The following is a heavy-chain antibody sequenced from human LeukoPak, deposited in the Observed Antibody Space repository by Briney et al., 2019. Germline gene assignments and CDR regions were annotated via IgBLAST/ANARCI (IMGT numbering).Heavy chain of an antibody. Sequence: SETLSLTCTVSGGSISSGGYYWSWIRQPPGKGLEWIGEINHSGSTNYNPSLKSRVTISVDTSKNQFSLKLSSVTAADTAVYYCARGGRVGYGMDVWGQGTTVTVSS. CDR1: GGSISSGGYY. V-gene: IGHV4-39*07. CDR2: INHSGST. CDR3: ARGGRVGYGMDV. J-gene: IGHJ6*02.